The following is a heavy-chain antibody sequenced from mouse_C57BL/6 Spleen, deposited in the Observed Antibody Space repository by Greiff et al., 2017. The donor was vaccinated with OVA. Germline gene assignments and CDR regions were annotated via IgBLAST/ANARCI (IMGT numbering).Heavy chain of an antibody. CDR2: ISPGDGDT. CDR1: GYAFSSYW. Sequence: QVQLQQSGAELVKPGASVKISCKASGYAFSSYWMNWVKQRPGKGLEWIGQISPGDGDTNYNGTFKGKAPLTADKSSSTAYMQLSSLISEDSAVYFGAREEGSTMVTTEYWGQGTTLTVSA. V-gene: IGHV1-80*01. D-gene: IGHD2-2*01. J-gene: IGHJ2*01. CDR3: AREEGSTMVTTEY.